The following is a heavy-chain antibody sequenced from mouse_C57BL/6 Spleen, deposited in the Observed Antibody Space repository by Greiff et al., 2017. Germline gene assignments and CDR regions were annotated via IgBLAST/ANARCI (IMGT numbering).Heavy chain of an antibody. CDR1: GFNIKDYY. Sequence: EVKLVESGAELVKPGASVKLSCTASGFNIKDYYMHWVKQRTEQGLEWIGRIDPEDGETKYAPKFQGKATITADTSSNTAYLQLSSLTSEDTAVYYCARETTVVANYAMDYWGQGTSVTVSS. CDR2: IDPEDGET. D-gene: IGHD1-1*01. CDR3: ARETTVVANYAMDY. J-gene: IGHJ4*01. V-gene: IGHV14-2*01.